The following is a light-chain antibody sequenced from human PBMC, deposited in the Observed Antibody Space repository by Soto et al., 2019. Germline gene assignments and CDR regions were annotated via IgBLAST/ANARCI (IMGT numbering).Light chain of an antibody. V-gene: IGLV2-14*01. CDR1: SSDVGGYNY. J-gene: IGLJ2*01. CDR3: SSYTSSSTLI. Sequence: QSVLTQPASVSGSPGQSITISCTGTSSDVGGYNYVSWYQQHPGKAPKLMIYEVSNRPSGVSNRFSGSKSGNTSSLTISGLQAEDEVDYYCSSYTSSSTLIFSGGTQLTVL. CDR2: EVS.